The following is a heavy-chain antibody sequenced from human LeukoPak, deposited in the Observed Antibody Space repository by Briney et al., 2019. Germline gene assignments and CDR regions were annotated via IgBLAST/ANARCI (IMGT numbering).Heavy chain of an antibody. CDR2: INPNSGGT. CDR1: GSTFTGYY. J-gene: IGHJ3*02. CDR3: ARNRGGAREKDDAFDI. Sequence: ASGRLSSKASGSTFTGYYMTWLRQPLGQGLGGWVGINPNSGGTNYAQKFQGRVTMTRDTSISTAYMELSRLRSDDTAVYYCARNRGGAREKDDAFDIWGQGTMVTVSS. D-gene: IGHD1-26*01. V-gene: IGHV1-2*02.